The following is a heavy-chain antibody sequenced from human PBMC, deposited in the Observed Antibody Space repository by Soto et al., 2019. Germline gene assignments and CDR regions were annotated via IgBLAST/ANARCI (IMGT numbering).Heavy chain of an antibody. Sequence: QVHLVESGGGVVQPGRSLRLSCVGSGFTFSRYGMHWLRQAPGEGLEWMAVIVNDGSDRDYAASVAGRFTISRDNSKNTLHLQMDNLGVDDTAMYYCARDDDYEANGLDYWGQGTLVTVSS. CDR1: GFTFSRYG. V-gene: IGHV3-33*01. D-gene: IGHD4-17*01. CDR3: ARDDDYEANGLDY. CDR2: IVNDGSDR. J-gene: IGHJ4*02.